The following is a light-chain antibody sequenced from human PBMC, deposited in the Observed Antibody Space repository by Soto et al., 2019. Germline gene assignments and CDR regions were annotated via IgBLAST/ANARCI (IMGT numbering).Light chain of an antibody. CDR1: RGIYTH. CDR2: AAS. CDR3: QTYDKAPWT. J-gene: IGKJ1*01. V-gene: IGKV1-27*01. Sequence: DIQMTQSPSSLSASVGDRVTITCRASRGIYTHLAWYQQKPGNGPKLLIYAASTLQSGVPSHFSASGSGTDFILTISALQSEDVGTYFCQTYDKAPWTFGPGTRV.